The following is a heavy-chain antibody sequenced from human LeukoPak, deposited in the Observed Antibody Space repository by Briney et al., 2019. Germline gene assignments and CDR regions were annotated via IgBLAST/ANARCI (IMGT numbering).Heavy chain of an antibody. CDR3: ARGGYSNYVWGY. CDR1: GGSISSSSYY. D-gene: IGHD3-16*01. V-gene: IGHV4-39*07. CDR2: IYYSGST. Sequence: SETLSLTCTVSGGSISSSSYYWGWIRQPPGKGLEWIGSIYYSGSTYYNPSLKSRVTISVDTSKNQFSLKLSSVTAADTAVYYCARGGYSNYVWGYWGQGTLVTVSS. J-gene: IGHJ4*02.